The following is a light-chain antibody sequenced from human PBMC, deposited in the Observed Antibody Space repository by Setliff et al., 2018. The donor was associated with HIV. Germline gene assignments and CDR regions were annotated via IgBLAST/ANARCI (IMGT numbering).Light chain of an antibody. CDR3: CSNTGSNTYV. CDR2: QAT. CDR1: SSDIGRYNL. J-gene: IGLJ1*01. V-gene: IGLV2-23*01. Sequence: LAQPASVSGSPGQSITISCTGSSSDIGRYNLVSWYQQHPGKAPKLMIYQATKRPSGVSNRFSGSKSGNTASLTISGLQAEDEADYYCCSNTGSNTYVFGTGTKVTVL.